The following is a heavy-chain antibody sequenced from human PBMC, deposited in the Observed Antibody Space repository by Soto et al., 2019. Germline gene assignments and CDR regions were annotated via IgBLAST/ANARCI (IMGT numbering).Heavy chain of an antibody. CDR1: GGSFSGYY. CDR3: ERIEPYRSSRYPYTLTGNYYYRMDV. CDR2: INHSGST. J-gene: IGHJ6*02. D-gene: IGHD6-25*01. Sequence: SETLSLTCAVYGGSFSGYYWSWIRQPPGKGLEWIGEINHSGSTNYNPSLKSRVTISVDTSKNQFSLKLSSVTAADTAVYYCERIEPYRSSRYPYTLTGNYYYRMDVWGQGPTVTVSS. V-gene: IGHV4-34*01.